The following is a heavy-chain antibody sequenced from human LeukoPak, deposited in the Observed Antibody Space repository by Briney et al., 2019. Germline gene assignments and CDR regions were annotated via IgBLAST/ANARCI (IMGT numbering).Heavy chain of an antibody. D-gene: IGHD4-17*01. Sequence: GGSLRLSCAASGFTFSSYWIHWVRQAPGKGLVWVSRINSDGSSTTYADSVKGRSTISRDNAKNTLYLQMNSLRGEDTAVYYCASPSATVTQAFDIWGQGTMVTVSS. V-gene: IGHV3-74*01. CDR1: GFTFSSYW. CDR2: INSDGSST. CDR3: ASPSATVTQAFDI. J-gene: IGHJ3*02.